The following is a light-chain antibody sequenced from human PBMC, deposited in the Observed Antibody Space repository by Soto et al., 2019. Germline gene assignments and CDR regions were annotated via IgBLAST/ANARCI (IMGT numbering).Light chain of an antibody. Sequence: EIVLTQSPATLSLSPGERATLSCRASQSVSSYLAWSQQKPGQAPRLLIYDASNRATGIPARFSGSVSGTAFTLTNSSLEPEDFAVYYCQQRSNWPPLTFGGGTKVAIK. CDR1: QSVSSY. J-gene: IGKJ4*01. CDR3: QQRSNWPPLT. CDR2: DAS. V-gene: IGKV3-11*01.